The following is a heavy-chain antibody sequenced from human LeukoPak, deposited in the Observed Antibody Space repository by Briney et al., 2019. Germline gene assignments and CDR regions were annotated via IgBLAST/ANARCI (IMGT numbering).Heavy chain of an antibody. CDR2: IRYDVSNK. D-gene: IGHD5/OR15-5a*01. CDR3: AKDGSLREAFDI. Sequence: HPGGSLRHSCATPGFTFSSYGMHRVRQAPGKGLEWVEFIRYDVSNKDYADSVKSRFTISGDNSKNKLYLQMNSLRAEDTAVYYCAKDGSLREAFDIWGQGTMVTVSS. J-gene: IGHJ3*02. CDR1: GFTFSSYG. V-gene: IGHV3-30*02.